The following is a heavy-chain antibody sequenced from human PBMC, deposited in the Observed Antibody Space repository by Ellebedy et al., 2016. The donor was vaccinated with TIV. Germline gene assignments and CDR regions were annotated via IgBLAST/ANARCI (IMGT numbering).Heavy chain of an antibody. Sequence: SETLSLTXTVSGGSISSSSYYWGWIRQPPGKGLEWIGSIYYSGSTYYNPSLKSRVTISVDTSKNQFSLKLSSVTAADTAVYYCARHALVPAATIDYWGQGTLVTVSS. J-gene: IGHJ4*02. D-gene: IGHD2-2*01. CDR3: ARHALVPAATIDY. V-gene: IGHV4-39*01. CDR2: IYYSGST. CDR1: GGSISSSSYY.